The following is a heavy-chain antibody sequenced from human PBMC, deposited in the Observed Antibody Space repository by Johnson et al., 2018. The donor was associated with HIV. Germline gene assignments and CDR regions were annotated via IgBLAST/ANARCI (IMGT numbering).Heavy chain of an antibody. Sequence: QVQLVESGGGVVQPGRSLRLSCAASGFTFSSYGMHWVRQAPGKGLEWVAVIWYDGSTIYYADSVKGRFTISRDNPKNTLYLQMNSLRAEDTGVYYCAKPPSMGADAFDIWGQGTMVTVSS. CDR2: IWYDGSTI. CDR3: AKPPSMGADAFDI. J-gene: IGHJ3*02. D-gene: IGHD3-16*01. CDR1: GFTFSSYG. V-gene: IGHV3-33*06.